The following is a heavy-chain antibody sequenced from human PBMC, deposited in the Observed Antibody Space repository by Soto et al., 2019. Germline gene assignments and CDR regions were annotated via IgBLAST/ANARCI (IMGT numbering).Heavy chain of an antibody. CDR1: VCSISSYY. CDR3: AGYSNRDYFDY. Sequence: SETLSLTFTVSVCSISSYYWSWIRQPPGKGLEWIGYIYYSGSTNYNPSLKSRVTISVDTSKNQFSLKLSSVTAADTAVYYCAGYSNRDYFDYWGQGTLFTVSS. J-gene: IGHJ4*02. D-gene: IGHD4-4*01. V-gene: IGHV4-59*01. CDR2: IYYSGST.